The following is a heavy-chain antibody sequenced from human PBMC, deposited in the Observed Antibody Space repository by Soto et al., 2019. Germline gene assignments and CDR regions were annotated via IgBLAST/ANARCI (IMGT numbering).Heavy chain of an antibody. D-gene: IGHD2-21*02. V-gene: IGHV1-46*01. CDR2: INPSGGST. CDR1: GYTFTSYY. Sequence: GASVKVSCKASGYTFTSYYMHWVRQAPGQGLEWMGIINPSGGSTSYAQKFQGRVTMTRDTSTSTVYMELSSLRSEDTAVYYCARDRPAYCGGDCYPAYWGQGTLVTVSS. J-gene: IGHJ4*02. CDR3: ARDRPAYCGGDCYPAY.